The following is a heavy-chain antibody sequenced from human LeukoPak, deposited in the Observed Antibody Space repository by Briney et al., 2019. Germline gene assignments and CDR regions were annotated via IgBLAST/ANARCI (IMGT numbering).Heavy chain of an antibody. CDR3: AKDAPCTNAVCALSG. Sequence: GGSLRLSCAASGNTFSSYGMHWVRQAPGKGLEWVAFIRLDGGNKYYADSVRGRFTISRDNSRNTLYLQMNSLRPEDTAVYYCAKDAPCTNAVCALSGWGQGTLVTVPS. V-gene: IGHV3-30*02. CDR1: GNTFSSYG. CDR2: IRLDGGNK. J-gene: IGHJ4*02. D-gene: IGHD2-8*01.